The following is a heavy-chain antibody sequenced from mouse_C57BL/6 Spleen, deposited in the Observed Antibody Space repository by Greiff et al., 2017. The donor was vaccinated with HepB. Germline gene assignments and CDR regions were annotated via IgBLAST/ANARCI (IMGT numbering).Heavy chain of an antibody. V-gene: IGHV1-64*01. J-gene: IGHJ3*01. CDR3: ALTLTGTSGFAY. CDR2: IHPNSGST. Sequence: VQLQQPGAELVKPGASVKLSCKASGYTFTSYWMHWVKQRPGQGLEWIGMIHPNSGSTNYNEKFKSKATLTVDKSSSTAYMQLSSLTSEDSAVYYCALTLTGTSGFAYWGQGTLVTVSA. CDR1: GYTFTSYW. D-gene: IGHD4-1*01.